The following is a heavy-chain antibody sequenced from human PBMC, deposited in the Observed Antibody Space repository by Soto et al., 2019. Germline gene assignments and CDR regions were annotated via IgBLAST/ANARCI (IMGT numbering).Heavy chain of an antibody. J-gene: IGHJ4*01. CDR3: ARVGAAARIDY. D-gene: IGHD6-13*01. Sequence: HPGGSLRLSCAASGFTFSSYEMNWVRQAPGKGLEWVSYISTSGSTIYYADSVKGRFTISRDNAKNSLYLQMNSLRAEDTAVYYCARVGAAARIDYWVHGTLVTVSS. CDR1: GFTFSSYE. CDR2: ISTSGSTI. V-gene: IGHV3-48*03.